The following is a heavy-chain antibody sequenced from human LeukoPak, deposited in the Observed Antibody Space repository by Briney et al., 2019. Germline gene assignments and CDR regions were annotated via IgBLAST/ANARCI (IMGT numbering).Heavy chain of an antibody. Sequence: PGGSPRLSCAASGFAFTDYDMHWFRQATGGGLEWVSSIGKAGDTYYADSVKGRFTISRENANNHFYLQMNSLRAGDTAVYFCSSLGDSIYWGQGTLVTVSS. V-gene: IGHV3-13*01. CDR2: IGKAGDT. CDR1: GFAFTDYD. D-gene: IGHD1-26*01. CDR3: SSLGDSIY. J-gene: IGHJ4*02.